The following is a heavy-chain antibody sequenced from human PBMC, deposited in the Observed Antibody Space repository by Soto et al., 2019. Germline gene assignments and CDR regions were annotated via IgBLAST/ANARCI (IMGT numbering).Heavy chain of an antibody. CDR1: GFTFSNAW. J-gene: IGHJ4*02. CDR3: PTDPLPVYCSGGSCYVFDY. Sequence: EVQLVESGGGLVKPGGSLRLSCAASGFTFSNAWMSWVRQAPGKGLEWVGRIKSKTDGGTTDYAEPVKGRFTIPRADSKNPLYLQTTSLKTEVTAVYYCPTDPLPVYCSGGSCYVFDYLVQGTLVTVS. CDR2: IKSKTDGGTT. D-gene: IGHD2-15*01. V-gene: IGHV3-15*01.